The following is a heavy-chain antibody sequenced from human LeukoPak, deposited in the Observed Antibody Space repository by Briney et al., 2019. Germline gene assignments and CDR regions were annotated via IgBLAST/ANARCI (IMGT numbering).Heavy chain of an antibody. CDR1: GGSISSGGYY. CDR2: IYYSGST. D-gene: IGHD3-22*01. J-gene: IGHJ4*02. Sequence: SETLSLTCTVSGGSISSGGYYWSWIRQHPGKGLEWIGYIYYSGSTYYNPSLKSRVTISVDTSKNQFSLKLSSVTAADTAVYYCARNPFRDDSSEVFYFDYWGQGTLVTVSS. V-gene: IGHV4-31*03. CDR3: ARNPFRDDSSEVFYFDY.